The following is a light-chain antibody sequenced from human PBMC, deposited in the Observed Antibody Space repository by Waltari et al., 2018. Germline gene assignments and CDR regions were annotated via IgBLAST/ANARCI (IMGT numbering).Light chain of an antibody. CDR1: DSDVGAYAF. J-gene: IGLJ1*01. V-gene: IGLV2-14*01. Sequence: QSALTQPASVSGSPGQSITLSCSGTDSDVGAYAFASRYQQHPGKAPHLIIYEVSNRPSGISNRFSASKSGNTASLTSSGLQAEDEADYYCSSYTTSSAPGVFGTGTRVTVL. CDR3: SSYTTSSAPGV. CDR2: EVS.